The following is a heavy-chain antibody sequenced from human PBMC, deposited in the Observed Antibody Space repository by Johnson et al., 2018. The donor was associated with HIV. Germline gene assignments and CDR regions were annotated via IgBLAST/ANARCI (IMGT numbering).Heavy chain of an antibody. CDR2: IRPTALRT. V-gene: IGHV3-23*04. D-gene: IGHD3-22*01. CDR3: ARGGRVYDSSGYYAFDI. Sequence: VQLVESGGGLVQPGGSLRLSCAASVYTFGDYGMIWVRHAPEAGLAVAACIRPTALRTYYPDYVAGRFPISRDSSKNTLYLQMNSLRAEDTAVYYCARGGRVYDSSGYYAFDIWGKGTMVTVSS. CDR1: VYTFGDYG. J-gene: IGHJ3*02.